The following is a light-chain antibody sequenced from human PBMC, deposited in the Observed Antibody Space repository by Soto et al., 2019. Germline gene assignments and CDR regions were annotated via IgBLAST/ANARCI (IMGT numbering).Light chain of an antibody. J-gene: IGKJ4*01. CDR3: QQRTNWPLT. CDR1: QSVRRY. V-gene: IGKV3-11*01. Sequence: EIVLTQSPATLSLSPGERATLSCRASQSVRRYLAWYQQKPGQAPRLLIYDASNRATGIPARFSGSGSGKDFTLTISSLEPEEFAVYHCQQRTNWPLTFGGGNKVEIK. CDR2: DAS.